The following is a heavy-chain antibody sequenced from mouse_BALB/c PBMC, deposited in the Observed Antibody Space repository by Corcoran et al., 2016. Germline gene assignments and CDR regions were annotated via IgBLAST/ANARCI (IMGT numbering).Heavy chain of an antibody. J-gene: IGHJ1*01. CDR2: IDTANGNT. CDR1: GFNIKDTY. V-gene: IGHV14-3*02. CDR3: ARWDWYFDV. Sequence: EVQLQQSGAEPVKPGASVKLSCTASGFNIKDTYMHWVKQRPEQGLEWIGRIDTANGNTKYDPKFQGKATITADTSSNTAYLQLSSLTSEDTAVYYCARWDWYFDVWGAGTTVTVSS.